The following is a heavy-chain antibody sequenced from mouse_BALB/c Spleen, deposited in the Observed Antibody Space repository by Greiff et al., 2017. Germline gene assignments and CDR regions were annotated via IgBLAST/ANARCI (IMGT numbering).Heavy chain of an antibody. V-gene: IGHV1-54*01. CDR2: INPGSGGT. J-gene: IGHJ4*01. Sequence: VQLVESGAELVRPGTSVKVSCKASGYAFTNYLIEWVKQRPGQGLEWIGVINPGSGGTNYNEKFKGKATLTADKSSSTAYMQLSSLTSDDSAVYFCARYGKRDYYAMDYWGQGTSVTVSS. CDR1: GYAFTNYL. CDR3: ARYGKRDYYAMDY. D-gene: IGHD2-1*01.